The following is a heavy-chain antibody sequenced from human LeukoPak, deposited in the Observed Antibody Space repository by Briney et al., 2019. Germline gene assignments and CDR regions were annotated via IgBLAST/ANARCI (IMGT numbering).Heavy chain of an antibody. J-gene: IGHJ5*02. Sequence: SETLSLTCTVSGGSSSSYYWSWIRQPPGKGLEWIGYIYYSGSTNYNPSLKSRVTISVDTSKNQFSLKLSSVTAADTAVYYCARGAGDYGVTPASWFDPWGQGTLVTVSS. CDR3: ARGAGDYGVTPASWFDP. V-gene: IGHV4-59*01. CDR2: IYYSGST. D-gene: IGHD4-17*01. CDR1: GGSSSSYY.